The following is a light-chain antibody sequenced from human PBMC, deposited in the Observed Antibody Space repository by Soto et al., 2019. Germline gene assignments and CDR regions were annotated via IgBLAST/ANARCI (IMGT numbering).Light chain of an antibody. CDR3: QHYNNWPPWT. Sequence: EIVMTQSPAILSVSAGERATLSCRASQSVSSNLAWYQQKPGQPPRLLIYRASSRATGVPARFSGSGSGTDFTLTISSLQSEDFAVYYCQHYNNWPPWTFGQGTNVEI. CDR1: QSVSSN. CDR2: RAS. V-gene: IGKV3-15*01. J-gene: IGKJ1*01.